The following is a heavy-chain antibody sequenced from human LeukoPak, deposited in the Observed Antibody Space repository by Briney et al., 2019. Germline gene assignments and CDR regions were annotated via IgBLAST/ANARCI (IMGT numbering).Heavy chain of an antibody. J-gene: IGHJ4*02. CDR1: GFTFSSYA. V-gene: IGHV3-23*01. CDR2: ISGSGGST. CDR3: AKDSANWMYYFDY. Sequence: GGSLSLSCAASGFTFSSYAMSWVRQAPGKGLEWVSAISGSGGSTYYADSVKGRFTISRDNFKNTLYLQVNSLRADDTAVYYCAKDSANWMYYFDYWGQGTLVTVSS. D-gene: IGHD1-20*01.